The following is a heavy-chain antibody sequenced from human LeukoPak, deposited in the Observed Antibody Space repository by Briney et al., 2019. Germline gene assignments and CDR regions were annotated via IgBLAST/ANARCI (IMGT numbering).Heavy chain of an antibody. CDR2: IYYTGST. D-gene: IGHD3-10*01. V-gene: IGHV4-59*08. CDR3: ARHFYGSGSYRAYGMDV. Sequence: SETLSLTCTVSGGSISSYYWSWIRQPPGKGLEWIGYIYYTGSTNYNSSLKSRVTISVDTSKNQFSLKLSSVTAADTAVYYCARHFYGSGSYRAYGMDVWGQGTTVTVSS. CDR1: GGSISSYY. J-gene: IGHJ6*02.